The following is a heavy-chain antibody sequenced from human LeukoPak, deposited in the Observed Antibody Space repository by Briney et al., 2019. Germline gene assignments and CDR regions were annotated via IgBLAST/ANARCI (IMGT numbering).Heavy chain of an antibody. Sequence: PGGSLRLSCAASGFTFSYYGLSWVRQAPGKGLEWVSGFGHNGDITYSDSVKGRFTISRDNSKNTLFLQMNSLRGDDTAVYYCTKEDYDYGDYWGQGTLVTVSS. J-gene: IGHJ4*02. CDR2: FGHNGDIT. CDR1: GFTFSYYG. D-gene: IGHD3-16*01. V-gene: IGHV3-23*01. CDR3: TKEDYDYGDY.